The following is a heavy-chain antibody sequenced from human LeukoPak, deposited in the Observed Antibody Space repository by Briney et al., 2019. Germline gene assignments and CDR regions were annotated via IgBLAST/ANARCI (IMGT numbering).Heavy chain of an antibody. D-gene: IGHD6-19*01. CDR1: GGSISSSSYY. CDR3: ASLGGWFDY. CDR2: IYYSGST. Sequence: SETLSLTCTVSGGSISSSSYYWGWIRQPPGKGLEWIGSIYYSGSTYYNPSLKSRVTISVDTSKNQFSLKLSSVTAADTAVYYCASLGGWFDYWGQGTLVTVSS. J-gene: IGHJ4*02. V-gene: IGHV4-39*07.